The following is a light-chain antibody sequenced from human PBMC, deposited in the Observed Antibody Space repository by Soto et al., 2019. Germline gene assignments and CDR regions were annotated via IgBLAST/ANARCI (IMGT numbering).Light chain of an antibody. CDR1: QSVSSW. CDR3: QQYNSYPMYT. V-gene: IGKV1-5*01. J-gene: IGKJ2*01. CDR2: DAS. Sequence: IQMTQSPSTLSASVGDRVTITCRASQSVSSWVAWYQQKPGKAPKLLIYDASSLESGVPSRFSGSGSGTEFTLTISSLQPDDFATYYCQQYNSYPMYTFGQGTKLEIK.